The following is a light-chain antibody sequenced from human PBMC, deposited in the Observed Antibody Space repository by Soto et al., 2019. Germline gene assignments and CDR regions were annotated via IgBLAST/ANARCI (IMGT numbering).Light chain of an antibody. Sequence: QSVLTQPPSMSEAPRQRVTISCSGSSSNIGNNAVNWYQQYPGKAPKLMIYEVSNRPSGVSNRFSGSKSGNTASLTISGLQAEDEADYYCSSYTSSILVFGGGTKLTVL. CDR1: SSNIGNNA. CDR3: SSYTSSILV. V-gene: IGLV2-14*01. CDR2: EVS. J-gene: IGLJ3*02.